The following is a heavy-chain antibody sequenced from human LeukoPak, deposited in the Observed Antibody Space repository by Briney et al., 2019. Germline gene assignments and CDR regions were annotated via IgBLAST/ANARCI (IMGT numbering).Heavy chain of an antibody. Sequence: SETLSLTCTVSGGSISSYYWSWIRQPPGKGLEWIGYIYYSGSTNYNPSLKSRVAISVDTSKNQFSLRLTSVTAADTAVYYCARQTGSGLFILPGGQGTLVTVSS. CDR2: IYYSGST. V-gene: IGHV4-59*08. CDR1: GGSISSYY. CDR3: ARQTGSGLFILP. J-gene: IGHJ4*02. D-gene: IGHD3/OR15-3a*01.